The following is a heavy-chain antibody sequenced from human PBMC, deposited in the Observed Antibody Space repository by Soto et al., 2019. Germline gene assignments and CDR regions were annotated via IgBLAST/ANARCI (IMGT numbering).Heavy chain of an antibody. J-gene: IGHJ3*02. CDR1: GFTFSSYA. CDR2: ISGSGGST. D-gene: IGHD5-18*01. V-gene: IGHV3-23*01. CDR3: AKADIAREYAFDI. Sequence: EVQLLESGGGLVQPGGSLRLSCAASGFTFSSYAMSWVRQAPGKGLEWVSAISGSGGSTYYADSVKGRFTSSRDNSKNTLYLQMNSLRAEDTAVYYCAKADIAREYAFDIWGQGTMVTVSS.